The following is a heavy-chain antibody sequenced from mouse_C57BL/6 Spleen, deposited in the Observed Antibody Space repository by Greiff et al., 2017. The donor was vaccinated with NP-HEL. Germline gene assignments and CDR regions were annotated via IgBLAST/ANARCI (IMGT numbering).Heavy chain of an antibody. CDR2: IHPNSGGT. V-gene: IGHV1-64*01. CDR3: ARGEYGDYDRYFDV. J-gene: IGHJ1*03. Sequence: VQLQQPGAELVKPGASVKFSCKASGYTFTSYWMHWVKQRPGHGLEWIGLIHPNSGGTNYNEKFKSKATLTVDKSSSTAYMQLSSLTSEDSAVYYCARGEYGDYDRYFDVWGTGTTVTVSS. D-gene: IGHD2-4*01. CDR1: GYTFTSYW.